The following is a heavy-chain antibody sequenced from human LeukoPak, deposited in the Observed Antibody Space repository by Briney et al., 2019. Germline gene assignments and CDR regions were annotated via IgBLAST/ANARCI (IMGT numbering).Heavy chain of an antibody. D-gene: IGHD3-3*01. J-gene: IGHJ4*02. CDR3: ARDAGYDFWAGYYDF. CDR2: IKQDGSEK. V-gene: IGHV3-7*05. Sequence: PGGSLRLSCVASGFTFRSYWMSWVRQAPGKGLEWVAPIKQDGSEKYYVDSVKGRFTTSRDIAQNSLYLQMNSLRAEDTAVYFCARDAGYDFWAGYYDFWGQGTLVTVSS. CDR1: GFTFRSYW.